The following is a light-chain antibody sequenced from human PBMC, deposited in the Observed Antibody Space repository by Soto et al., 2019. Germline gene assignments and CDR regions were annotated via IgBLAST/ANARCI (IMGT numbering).Light chain of an antibody. Sequence: QFVLTQPASVSGSPGQSITISCTGTSSDVGGYNYVSWYQQHPGKAPKFMIYDVSNRPSGVSNRFSGSKSGNTASLTISGLQAEDEADYYCSSYTTSNTRQIVFGTGTKVNVL. CDR3: SSYTTSNTRQIV. CDR1: SSDVGGYNY. V-gene: IGLV2-14*01. CDR2: DVS. J-gene: IGLJ1*01.